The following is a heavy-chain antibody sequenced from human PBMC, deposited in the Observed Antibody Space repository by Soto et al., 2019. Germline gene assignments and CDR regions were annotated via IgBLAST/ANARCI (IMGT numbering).Heavy chain of an antibody. CDR3: AHRRAYCTGGSCYSIWFDP. J-gene: IGHJ5*02. D-gene: IGHD2-15*01. Sequence: QITLKESRPTLAKPTQTLTLTSTFSGFSLSTSGMGVGWIRQPPGKALEWLALIYWDDDKRYSPSLKSRLTFTKDTSKNQVVLTMTNMDPVDTATYYCAHRRAYCTGGSCYSIWFDPWGQGTLVTVSS. CDR1: GFSLSTSGMG. V-gene: IGHV2-5*02. CDR2: IYWDDDK.